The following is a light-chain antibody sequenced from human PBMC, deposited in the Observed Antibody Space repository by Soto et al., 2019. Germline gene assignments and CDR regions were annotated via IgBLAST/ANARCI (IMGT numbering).Light chain of an antibody. Sequence: DIQMTQSPSTLSASVGDRVTVTCRASQSIGDALDWYQQKPGKAPNLLISKASNLESGVPSRFSGSGSGTEFTLTISILQPDDFTTYYCQQYYRYLTFGQGTKLEI. CDR2: KAS. CDR3: QQYYRYLT. V-gene: IGKV1-5*03. CDR1: QSIGDA. J-gene: IGKJ2*01.